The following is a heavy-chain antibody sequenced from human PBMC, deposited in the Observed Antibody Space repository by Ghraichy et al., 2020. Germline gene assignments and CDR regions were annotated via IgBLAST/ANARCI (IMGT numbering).Heavy chain of an antibody. CDR3: ARDRGGHCSGGSCYSWGRYYGMDV. CDR2: IYYSGST. CDR1: GGSISSYY. D-gene: IGHD2-15*01. Sequence: SETLSLTCTVSGGSISSYYWSWIQQPPGKGLEWIGYIYYSGSTNYNPSLKSRVTISVDTSKNQFSLKLSSVTAADTAVYYRARDRGGHCSGGSCYSWGRYYGMDVWGQGTTVTVSS. J-gene: IGHJ6*02. V-gene: IGHV4-59*01.